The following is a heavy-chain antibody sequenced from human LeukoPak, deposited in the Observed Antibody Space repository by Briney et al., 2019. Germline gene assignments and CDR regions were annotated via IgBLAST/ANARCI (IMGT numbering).Heavy chain of an antibody. V-gene: IGHV3-23*01. D-gene: IGHD4-17*01. Sequence: GGSLRLSCAASGFTFSSYAMSWVRQAPGKGLEWVSAISGSGGSIYYADSVKGRFAISRDNSKNTLYLQMNSLRAEDTAVYYCAKDRRIGDYGVYFDYWGQGTLVTVSS. CDR3: AKDRRIGDYGVYFDY. CDR2: ISGSGGSI. CDR1: GFTFSSYA. J-gene: IGHJ4*02.